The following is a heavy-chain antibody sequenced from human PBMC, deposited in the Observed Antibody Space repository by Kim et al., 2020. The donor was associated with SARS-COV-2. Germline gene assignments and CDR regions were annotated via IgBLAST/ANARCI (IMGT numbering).Heavy chain of an antibody. CDR1: GYSFSTYW. CDR2: ILPGESRT. Sequence: GESLKISCKASGYSFSTYWIGWVRQMPGKGLEWMGIILPGESRTIYSPSLQGQVTISADKSISTAYLQWSSLQASDTAIYYCARHGGEWRQFFDWGQGTLVTVSS. CDR3: ARHGGEWRQFFD. V-gene: IGHV5-51*01. D-gene: IGHD3-16*01. J-gene: IGHJ4*02.